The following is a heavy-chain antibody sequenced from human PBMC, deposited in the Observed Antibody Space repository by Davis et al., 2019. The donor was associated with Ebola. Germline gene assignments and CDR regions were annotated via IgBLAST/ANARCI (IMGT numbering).Heavy chain of an antibody. CDR3: ARDRQCADNRCSGVEWFDS. Sequence: GESLKISCAASGFLVSNNYINWVRQVPGKGMEWVAAIYGGGSAHYRDSVKGRFIISRDNSKNTVDLQMNSLRAEDTALYYCARDRQCADNRCSGVEWFDSWGQGTLVTVSS. CDR1: GFLVSNNY. CDR2: IYGGGSA. D-gene: IGHD3-10*02. V-gene: IGHV3-66*01. J-gene: IGHJ5*01.